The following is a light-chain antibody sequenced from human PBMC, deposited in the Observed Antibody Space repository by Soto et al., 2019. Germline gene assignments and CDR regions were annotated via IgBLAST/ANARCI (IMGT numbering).Light chain of an antibody. CDR2: DVT. Sequence: QSALTQPRSVSGSPGQSVTISCTGTSSDVGGYNYVSWYQQHPGKAPKLMIYDVTKRPSGVPDHFSGSKSGNTASLTISGLQAEYEADYYCCSYAGSYTMVFGGGTKLTVL. V-gene: IGLV2-11*01. CDR3: CSYAGSYTMV. J-gene: IGLJ3*02. CDR1: SSDVGGYNY.